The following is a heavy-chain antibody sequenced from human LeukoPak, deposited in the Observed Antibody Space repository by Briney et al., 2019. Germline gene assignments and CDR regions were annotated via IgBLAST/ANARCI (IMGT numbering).Heavy chain of an antibody. V-gene: IGHV1-69*04. CDR1: GDTFSSYA. CDR3: ARVGAWIQFDP. Sequence: ASVKVSCKASGDTFSSYAISWVRQAPGQRLEWMGRIIPIFGIANYAQKFQGRVTITADKSTSTAYMELSSLRSEDTAVYYCARVGAWIQFDPWGQGTLVTVSS. J-gene: IGHJ5*02. CDR2: IIPIFGIA. D-gene: IGHD5-18*01.